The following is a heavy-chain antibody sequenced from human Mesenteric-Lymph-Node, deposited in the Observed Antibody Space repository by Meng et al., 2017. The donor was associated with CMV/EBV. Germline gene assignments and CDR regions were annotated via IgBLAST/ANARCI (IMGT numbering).Heavy chain of an antibody. CDR2: IYYSGST. J-gene: IGHJ5*02. CDR3: ARDGPTSGFDP. D-gene: IGHD3-3*01. V-gene: IGHV4-31*03. CDR1: RGSLSSGAYY. Sequence: CTVSRGSLSSGAYYWSWIRQHPGKGLEWIGYIYYSGSTYYNPSLKSRLTISVDTSKNQFSLKLNSVTAADTAVYYCARDGPTSGFDPWGQGTLVTVSS.